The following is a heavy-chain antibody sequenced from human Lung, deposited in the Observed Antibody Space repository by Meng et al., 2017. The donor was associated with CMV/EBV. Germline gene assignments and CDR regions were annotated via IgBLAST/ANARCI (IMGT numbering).Heavy chain of an antibody. CDR3: ARAGYDSSGYYPQPFDY. J-gene: IGHJ4*02. V-gene: IGHV1-3*01. D-gene: IGHD3-22*01. CDR2: INAGNGNT. Sequence: QVQLVQSGAEVKKPGASVKGSCKASGYTFTSYAMHWVRQAPGQRLEWMGWINAGNGNTKYSQRFQGRVTITRDTSASTAYMELSSLRSEDTTVYYCARAGYDSSGYYPQPFDYWGQGTLVTVSS. CDR1: GYTFTSYA.